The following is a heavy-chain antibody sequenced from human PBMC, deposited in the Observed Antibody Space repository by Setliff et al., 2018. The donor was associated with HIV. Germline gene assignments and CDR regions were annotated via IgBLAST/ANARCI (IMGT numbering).Heavy chain of an antibody. D-gene: IGHD3-22*01. CDR3: ARDDDKLFDY. J-gene: IGHJ4*02. CDR2: IYSSGNT. CDR1: GGSISSGTYY. V-gene: IGHV4-61*09. Sequence: LSLTCTVSGGSISSGTYYWSWIRQPAGKGLEWIGHIYSSGNTNYNSSLKSRVTMSIETSKNQFSLKLTSVTAADTAVYYCARDDDKLFDYWGQGALVTVSS.